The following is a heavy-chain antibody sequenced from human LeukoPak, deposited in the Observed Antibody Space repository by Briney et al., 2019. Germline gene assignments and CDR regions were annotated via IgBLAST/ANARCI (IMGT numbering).Heavy chain of an antibody. CDR2: INPNSGVT. Sequence: ASVKVSCRVSGYTFTGYYMHWVRQAPGQGLEWMGWINPNSGVTDYAQKFQGRVTMTTDTSTNTAYMDLRSLRSDDTAVYYCATSNHVALALGYFDSWGQGTLVTVSS. CDR1: GYTFTGYY. D-gene: IGHD1-14*01. J-gene: IGHJ4*02. V-gene: IGHV1-2*02. CDR3: ATSNHVALALGYFDS.